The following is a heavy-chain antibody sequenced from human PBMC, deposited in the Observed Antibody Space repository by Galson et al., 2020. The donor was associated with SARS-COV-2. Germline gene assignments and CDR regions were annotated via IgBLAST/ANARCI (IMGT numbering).Heavy chain of an antibody. J-gene: IGHJ4*02. CDR2: IWHAGNKI. CDR1: GLTFSGYG. V-gene: IGHV3-33*01. CDR3: AGLRTNWYFDY. D-gene: IGHD1-1*01. Sequence: LSLTCAASGLTFSGYGMHWVRQAPGKGLEWVALIWHAGNKIYYADSGKGRFTISRDNSKNTLYLEMNSLRAEDTAVYYCAGLRTNWYFDYWGQGTLVTVSS.